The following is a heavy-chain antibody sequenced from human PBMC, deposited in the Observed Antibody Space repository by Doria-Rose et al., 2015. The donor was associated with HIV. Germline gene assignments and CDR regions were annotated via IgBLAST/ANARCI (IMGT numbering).Heavy chain of an antibody. D-gene: IGHD6-13*01. CDR1: GVSLSSPGMG. J-gene: IGHJ4*02. Sequence: QITLKESGPVLVKPTETLTLTCTVSGVSLSSPGMGVSWIRQPPGKALEWLANMFSDDERSYRTSLKSRLTISRGTSKRQVVLTMTDMDTVDTATYYCARIKSSRWYHKYYFDFWGQGTLVIVSA. CDR2: MFSDDER. CDR3: ARIKSSRWYHKYYFDF. V-gene: IGHV2-26*01.